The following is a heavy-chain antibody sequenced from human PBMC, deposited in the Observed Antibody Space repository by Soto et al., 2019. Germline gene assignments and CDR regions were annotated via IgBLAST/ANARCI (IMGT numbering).Heavy chain of an antibody. V-gene: IGHV1-18*01. Sequence: GASVKVSRKASGYTFTSYRVSWLRQAPGQGLEWMGWISAYNGNTNYAQKLQGRVTMTTDTSTSTAYMELRSLRSDDTAVHYCARSGSGSALTTPFDYWGQGTLVTVSS. CDR2: ISAYNGNT. D-gene: IGHD3-10*01. CDR3: ARSGSGSALTTPFDY. CDR1: GYTFTSYR. J-gene: IGHJ4*02.